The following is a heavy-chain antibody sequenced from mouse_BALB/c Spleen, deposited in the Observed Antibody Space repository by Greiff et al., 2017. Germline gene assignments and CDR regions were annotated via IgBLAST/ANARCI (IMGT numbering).Heavy chain of an antibody. CDR2: ISSGSSTI. CDR3: ARGGGYLYFDY. Sequence: EVNVVESGGGLVQPGGSRKLSCAASGFTLSSFGMYWVRQAPEKGLEWVAYISSGSSTIYYADTVKGRFTISRDNPKNTLFLQMTSLRSEDTAMYYCARGGGYLYFDYWGQGTTLTVSS. J-gene: IGHJ2*01. V-gene: IGHV5-17*02. D-gene: IGHD2-2*01. CDR1: GFTLSSFG.